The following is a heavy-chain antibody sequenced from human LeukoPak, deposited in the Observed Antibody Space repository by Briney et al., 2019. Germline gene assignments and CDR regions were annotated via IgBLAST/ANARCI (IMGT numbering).Heavy chain of an antibody. CDR1: GCTFSSYA. D-gene: IGHD5-12*01. CDR2: INPNSGGT. V-gene: IGHV1-2*02. CDR3: AREGYSGYDYNY. Sequence: ASVNVSCKASGCTFSSYAISWVRQAPGQGLEWMGWINPNSGGTNYAQKFQGRVTMTRDTSISTAYMELSRLRSDDTAVYYCAREGYSGYDYNYWGQGTLVTVSS. J-gene: IGHJ4*02.